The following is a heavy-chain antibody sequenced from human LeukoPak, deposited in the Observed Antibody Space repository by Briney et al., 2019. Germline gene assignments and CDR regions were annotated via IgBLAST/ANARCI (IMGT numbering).Heavy chain of an antibody. CDR1: SGSISTSNYY. D-gene: IGHD3-10*01. J-gene: IGHJ4*02. V-gene: IGHV4-39*07. CDR2: IFYTGST. Sequence: SETLSLTCTVSSGSISTSNYYWGWVRQPPGKALEWIGNIFYTGSTYYSPSLKSRVTISLDTSRNQFSLRLNSVTAADTAVYYCARTAKYYYGSETYYFFDYWGQGTLVTVSS. CDR3: ARTAKYYYGSETYYFFDY.